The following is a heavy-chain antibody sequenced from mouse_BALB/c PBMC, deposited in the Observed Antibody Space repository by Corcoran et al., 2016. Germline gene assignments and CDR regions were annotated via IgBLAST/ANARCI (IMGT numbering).Heavy chain of an antibody. CDR3: ARWDWYFDV. J-gene: IGHJ1*01. CDR1: GFNIKDTY. Sequence: EVQLQQSGAELVKPGASVKLSCTASGFNIKDTYMHWVKQRPEQGLEWIGRIDPANGNTKYDPKFQGKATITADTYSNTAYLQLSSLASEDTAVYDCARWDWYFDVWGAGTTVTVSS. CDR2: IDPANGNT. V-gene: IGHV14-3*02.